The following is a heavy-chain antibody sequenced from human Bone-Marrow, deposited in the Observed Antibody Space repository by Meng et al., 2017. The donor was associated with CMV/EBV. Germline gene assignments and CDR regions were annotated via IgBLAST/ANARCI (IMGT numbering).Heavy chain of an antibody. CDR3: ARACSGGSCYDY. Sequence: LSLTCAMYDGSFSGYYWTWIRQAPGKGLEWVAVISYDGSNKYYADSVKGRFTISRDNSKNTLYLQMNSLRAEDTAVYYCARACSGGSCYDYWGRGTLVTVSS. J-gene: IGHJ4*02. D-gene: IGHD2-15*01. CDR2: ISYDGSNK. V-gene: IGHV3-30*19. CDR1: DGSFSGYY.